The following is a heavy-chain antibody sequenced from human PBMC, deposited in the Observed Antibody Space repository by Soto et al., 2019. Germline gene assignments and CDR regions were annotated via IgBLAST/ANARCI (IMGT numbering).Heavy chain of an antibody. J-gene: IGHJ4*02. CDR3: ASASDGYRSGWYVGYYDY. CDR2: IRAYNGYT. CDR1: GYTFTSYG. V-gene: IGHV1-18*04. D-gene: IGHD6-19*01. Sequence: ASVKVSCKASGYTFTSYGISWVRQAPGQGLEWMGWIRAYNGYTNYAQKFQGRVTVTTDTSTSTAYMELRSLISDDTAVYYCASASDGYRSGWYVGYYDYWGQGTVVTVSS.